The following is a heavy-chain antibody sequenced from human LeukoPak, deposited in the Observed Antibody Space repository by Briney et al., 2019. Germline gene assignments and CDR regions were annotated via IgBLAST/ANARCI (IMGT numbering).Heavy chain of an antibody. D-gene: IGHD1-26*01. V-gene: IGHV4-39*02. J-gene: IGHJ4*02. CDR3: AKSGGSGLIDY. CDR2: IYYSGNT. Sequence: SETLSLTCSVSGVSISSSGYYWGWVRQPPGKGLEWIGNIYYSGNTYYNASLNSRVTISVDTSKNDFSLKLRFVTAADTAVYYCAKSGGSGLIDYWGLGTLVTVSS. CDR1: GVSISSSGYY.